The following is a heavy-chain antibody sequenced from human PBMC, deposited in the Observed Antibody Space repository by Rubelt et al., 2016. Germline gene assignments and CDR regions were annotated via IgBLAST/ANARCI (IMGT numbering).Heavy chain of an antibody. Sequence: GNTNYAQKLQGRVTMTTDTSTSTAYMELRSLRSDDTAVYYCASQSPEVGATGGDAFDIWGQGTMVTVSS. D-gene: IGHD1-26*01. CDR3: ASQSPEVGATGGDAFDI. CDR2: GNT. J-gene: IGHJ3*02. V-gene: IGHV1-18*01.